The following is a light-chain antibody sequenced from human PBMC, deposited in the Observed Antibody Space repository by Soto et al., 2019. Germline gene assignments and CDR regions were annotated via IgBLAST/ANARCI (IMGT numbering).Light chain of an antibody. CDR1: QAIGTA. CDR3: QQFKHSPLT. V-gene: IGKV1D-13*01. CDR2: SAS. Sequence: AIQLTQSPSSLSASVGDRVTIACRTGQAIGTALAWYRQKPGRAPELLIYSASTLHTGVSSRFAGGGSATDFTLTISSLQPEDFADYFWQQFKHSPLTFGGGTKVHI. J-gene: IGKJ4*02.